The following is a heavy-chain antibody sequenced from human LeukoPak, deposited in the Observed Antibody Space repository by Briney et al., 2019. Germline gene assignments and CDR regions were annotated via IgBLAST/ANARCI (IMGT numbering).Heavy chain of an antibody. V-gene: IGHV1-8*03. Sequence: ASVKVSCKASGYTFTSYDINWVRQATGQGLEWMGWMNPNSGNTGYAQKFQGRVTITRNTSISTAYTELSSLRSEDTAVYYCARAYYDYVWGSYRLMAFDIWGQGTMVTVSS. CDR1: GYTFTSYD. CDR3: ARAYYDYVWGSYRLMAFDI. CDR2: MNPNSGNT. D-gene: IGHD3-16*02. J-gene: IGHJ3*02.